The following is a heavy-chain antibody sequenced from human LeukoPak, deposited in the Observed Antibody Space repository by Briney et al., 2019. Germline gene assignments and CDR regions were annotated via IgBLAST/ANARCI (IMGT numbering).Heavy chain of an antibody. CDR2: INPNSGGT. Sequence: ASVKVSCKASGYTFTGYYMHWVRQAPGQGLEWMGWINPNSGGTNYAQKFQGRVTMTRDTSISTAYMELSRLRPDDTAVYYCARGGIGGAIPFDYWGQGTLVTVSS. D-gene: IGHD1-26*01. CDR1: GYTFTGYY. J-gene: IGHJ4*02. CDR3: ARGGIGGAIPFDY. V-gene: IGHV1-2*02.